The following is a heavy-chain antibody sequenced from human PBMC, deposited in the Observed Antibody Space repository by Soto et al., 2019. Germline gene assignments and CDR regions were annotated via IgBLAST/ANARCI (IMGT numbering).Heavy chain of an antibody. CDR1: GYTLTELS. Sequence: ASVKVSCKVSGYTLTELSMPWVRQAPGKGLEWMGGFDPEDGETIYAQKFQGRVTMTEDTSTDTAYMELSSLRSEDTAVYYCASNFLLGSSNAYWGQGTLVTVSS. CDR2: FDPEDGET. D-gene: IGHD6-6*01. CDR3: ASNFLLGSSNAY. J-gene: IGHJ4*02. V-gene: IGHV1-24*01.